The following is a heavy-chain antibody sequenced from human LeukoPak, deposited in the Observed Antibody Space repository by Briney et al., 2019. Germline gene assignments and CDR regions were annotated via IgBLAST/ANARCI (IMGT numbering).Heavy chain of an antibody. CDR3: AKDLSPGHY. V-gene: IGHV3-23*01. Sequence: PGGSLRLSCAASGYTFSSYGMSWVRQAPGKGLEWVSAISGNGGNTYYADSVKGRFTIFRDNSKNTLYLQMSSLRAEDTAVYYCAKDLSPGHYWGQGTLVTVSS. CDR1: GYTFSSYG. J-gene: IGHJ4*02. D-gene: IGHD2/OR15-2a*01. CDR2: ISGNGGNT.